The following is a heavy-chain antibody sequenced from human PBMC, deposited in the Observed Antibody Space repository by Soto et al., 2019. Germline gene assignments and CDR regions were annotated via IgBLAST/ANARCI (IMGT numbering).Heavy chain of an antibody. D-gene: IGHD6-19*01. CDR2: IYYSGST. Sequence: SETLSLTCTVSGGSISSSSYYWGWIRQPPGKGLEWIGSIYYSGSTYYNPSLKSRVTISVDTSKNQFSLKLSSVTAADTAVYYCARILFYVLSEYYGSGWSHFDYWGQGTLVTVSS. J-gene: IGHJ4*02. V-gene: IGHV4-39*01. CDR3: ARILFYVLSEYYGSGWSHFDY. CDR1: GGSISSSSYY.